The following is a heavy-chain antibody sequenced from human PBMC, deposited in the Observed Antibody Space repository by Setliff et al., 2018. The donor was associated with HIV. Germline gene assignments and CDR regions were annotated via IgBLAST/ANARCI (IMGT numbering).Heavy chain of an antibody. Sequence: ASVKVSCKASGYTFTSYGVSWVRQAPGHGLERMGRISGYSGNTNYAQKLQGRVTMTTDTSTSTAYMELSSLRSDDTAVYYCARQDGTTVLSKDFDYWGQGTLVTVSS. V-gene: IGHV1-18*01. CDR3: ARQDGTTVLSKDFDY. CDR2: ISGYSGNT. J-gene: IGHJ4*02. CDR1: GYTFTSYG. D-gene: IGHD4-17*01.